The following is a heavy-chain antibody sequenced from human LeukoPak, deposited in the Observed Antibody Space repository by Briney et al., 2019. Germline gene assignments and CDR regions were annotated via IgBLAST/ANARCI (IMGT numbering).Heavy chain of an antibody. V-gene: IGHV4-39*07. CDR3: ARTPGYSFGSYYLDY. J-gene: IGHJ4*02. CDR1: GGSISSSSYY. Sequence: SETLSLTCTVSGGSISSSSYYWGWIRQPPGKGLEWIGSIYYSGSTYYNPSLKSRVTISVDTSKNQFSLKLSSVTAADTAVYYCARTPGYSFGSYYLDYWGQGTLVTVSS. CDR2: IYYSGST. D-gene: IGHD5-18*01.